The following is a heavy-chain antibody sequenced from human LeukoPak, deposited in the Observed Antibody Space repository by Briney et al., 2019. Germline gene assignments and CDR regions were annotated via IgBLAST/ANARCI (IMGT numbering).Heavy chain of an antibody. V-gene: IGHV4-34*01. CDR2: INHSGST. J-gene: IGHJ4*02. D-gene: IGHD3-22*01. CDR1: GGSFSGYY. Sequence: SETLSLTCAVYGGSFSGYYWSWIRQPPGKGLEWIGEINHSGSTNYNPSLKSRVTIPVDTSKNQFSLKLSSVTAADTAVYYCARDYDSSASLGYWGQGTLVTVSS. CDR3: ARDYDSSASLGY.